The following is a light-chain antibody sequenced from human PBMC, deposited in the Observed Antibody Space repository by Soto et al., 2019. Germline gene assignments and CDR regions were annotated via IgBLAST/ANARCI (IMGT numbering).Light chain of an antibody. CDR1: QSISSY. CDR3: QQSYSTSIT. CDR2: AAS. V-gene: IGKV1-39*01. J-gene: IGKJ1*01. Sequence: DIHMTQSPSSLSASVGDRVTITFRASQSISSYLNWYQQKPGKAPKLLIYAASSLQSGVPSRFSGSGSGTDFTLTISSLQPEDFATYYCQQSYSTSITFGQGTKVDI.